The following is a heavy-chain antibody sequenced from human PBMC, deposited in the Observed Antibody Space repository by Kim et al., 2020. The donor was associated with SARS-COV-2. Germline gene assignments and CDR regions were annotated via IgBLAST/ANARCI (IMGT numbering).Heavy chain of an antibody. CDR1: GGTFSSYA. CDR3: ATDSEICSSTSCYDYYYGMDV. CDR2: IIPIFGTA. D-gene: IGHD2-2*01. V-gene: IGHV1-69*13. Sequence: SVKVSCKASGGTFSSYAISWVRQAPGQGLEWMGGIIPIFGTANYAQKFQGRVTITADESTSTAYMELSSLRSEDTAVYYCATDSEICSSTSCYDYYYGMDVWGQGTTVTVSS. J-gene: IGHJ6*02.